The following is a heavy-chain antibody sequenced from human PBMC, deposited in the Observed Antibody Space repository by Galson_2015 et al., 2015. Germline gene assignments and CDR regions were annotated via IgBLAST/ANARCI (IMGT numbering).Heavy chain of an antibody. CDR1: GGSISSSSYY. D-gene: IGHD5-12*01. CDR3: ARRKIVATIDY. CDR2: IYYSGTT. J-gene: IGHJ4*02. Sequence: CTVSGGSISSSSYYWAWIRQPPGKGLEWIGSIYYSGTTYYNPSLQSRLTISVDTSKNQFSLRLSSVSAADTAVYYCARRKIVATIDYWGQGTLVTVSS. V-gene: IGHV4-39*01.